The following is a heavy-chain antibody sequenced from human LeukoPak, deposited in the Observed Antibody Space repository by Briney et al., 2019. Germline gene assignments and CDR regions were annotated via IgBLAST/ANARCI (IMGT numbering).Heavy chain of an antibody. D-gene: IGHD2/OR15-2a*01. V-gene: IGHV4-39*02. CDR2: IYYSGTT. CDR1: GGSISSSSYY. J-gene: IGHJ4*02. Sequence: SETLSLACTVSGGSISSSSYYWGWIRQPPGKGLEWIGSIYYSGTTYCNPSLKSRVSVSIDTSKNQFSLRLSSVTAADSALYYCARVFLALPYFDFWGQGTLVTVSS. CDR3: ARVFLALPYFDF.